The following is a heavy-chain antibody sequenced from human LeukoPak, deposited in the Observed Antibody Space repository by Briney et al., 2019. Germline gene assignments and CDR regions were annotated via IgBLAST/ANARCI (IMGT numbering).Heavy chain of an antibody. CDR2: INSDGSGT. J-gene: IGHJ6*03. Sequence: PGGSLRLSRAASGFTFSSYWMHWVRQAPGEGLVLVSFINSDGSGTGYADSVKGRFTVSRDNAKNTLYLQMNSLRAEDTAVYYCSYGSGREGYMDVWGKGTTVTVSS. CDR1: GFTFSSYW. V-gene: IGHV3-74*01. D-gene: IGHD3-10*01. CDR3: SYGSGREGYMDV.